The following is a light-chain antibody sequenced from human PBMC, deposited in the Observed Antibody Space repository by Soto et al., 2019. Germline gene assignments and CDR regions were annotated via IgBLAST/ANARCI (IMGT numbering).Light chain of an antibody. J-gene: IGLJ3*02. CDR1: SSDVGGYNY. Sequence: QSVLTQPPSASGSPGQSVTISCTGTSSDVGGYNYVSWYQQHPGKAPKLMIYEVSERPSGVPDRFSGSKSSNTASLAITGLQAEDEADYYCQSYDSSLSGSVFGGGTKLTVL. CDR3: QSYDSSLSGSV. CDR2: EVS. V-gene: IGLV2-8*01.